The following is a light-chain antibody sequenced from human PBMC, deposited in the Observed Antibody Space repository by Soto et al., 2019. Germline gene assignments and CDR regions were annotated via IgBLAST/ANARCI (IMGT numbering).Light chain of an antibody. CDR3: QKYNSAPCT. J-gene: IGKJ3*01. CDR1: QSISNY. V-gene: IGKV1-27*01. CDR2: AAS. Sequence: DIQMTQSPSSLSASLLVRFTITLLASQSISNYLAWYQQKPGKVPKLLIYAASTLQSGVPSRFSGSGSGTDFTLTISSLQPEDVSTYYCQKYNSAPCTFGPGTKVDIK.